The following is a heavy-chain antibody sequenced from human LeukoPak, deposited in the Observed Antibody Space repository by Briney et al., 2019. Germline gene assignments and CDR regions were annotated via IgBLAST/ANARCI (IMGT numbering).Heavy chain of an antibody. D-gene: IGHD3-22*01. J-gene: IGHJ4*02. CDR3: ARAQNDYYYDSSGYYS. CDR2: INPSGGST. V-gene: IGHV1-46*01. Sequence: ASVKVSCKASGYTFTSYYMHRVRQAPGQGLEWMGIINPSGGSTSYAQKFQGRVTMTRDTSTSTVYMELSSLRSEDTAVYYCARAQNDYYYDSSGYYSWGQGTLVTVSS. CDR1: GYTFTSYY.